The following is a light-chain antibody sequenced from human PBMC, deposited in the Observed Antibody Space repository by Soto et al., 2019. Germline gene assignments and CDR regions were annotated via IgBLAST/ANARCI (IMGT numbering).Light chain of an antibody. J-gene: IGKJ2*01. CDR1: QSVSSTY. CDR2: GAS. V-gene: IGKV3-20*01. Sequence: EIVLTQSPGTLSLSPGERATLFCRASQSVSSTYLAWYQHKPGQAPRLLIYGASSRATGIPDRFSGSGSGTDFTLTISRLEPEDCSVYYCQQYSRPSSYSFGQGTKLEIK. CDR3: QQYSRPSSYS.